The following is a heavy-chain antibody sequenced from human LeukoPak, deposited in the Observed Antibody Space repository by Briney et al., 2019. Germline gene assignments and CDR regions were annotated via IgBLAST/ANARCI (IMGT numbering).Heavy chain of an antibody. D-gene: IGHD2-15*01. CDR2: IYYSGST. Sequence: SETLSLTCTVSGGSISSYYWSWIRQPPGKGLEWIGYIYYSGSTNHNPSLKSRVTISVDTSKNQFSLKLSSVTAADTAVYYCARKYSPTSAHDYWGQGTLVTVSS. CDR3: ARKYSPTSAHDY. CDR1: GGSISSYY. J-gene: IGHJ4*02. V-gene: IGHV4-59*08.